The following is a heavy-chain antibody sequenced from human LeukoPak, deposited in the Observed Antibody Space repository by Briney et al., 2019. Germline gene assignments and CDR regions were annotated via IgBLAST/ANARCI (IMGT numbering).Heavy chain of an antibody. CDR1: GFTFSNYW. CDR2: FISDGSYT. CDR3: ARGPGNYYFDY. Sequence: PGGSLRLSCAASGFTFSNYWMHWVRQAPGQGLVWVSRFISDGSYTTYADSVKGRFTISRDNAKNTLYLQMNILRAEDTAVYYCARGPGNYYFDYWGQGTLVTVSS. V-gene: IGHV3-74*01. D-gene: IGHD1-1*01. J-gene: IGHJ4*02.